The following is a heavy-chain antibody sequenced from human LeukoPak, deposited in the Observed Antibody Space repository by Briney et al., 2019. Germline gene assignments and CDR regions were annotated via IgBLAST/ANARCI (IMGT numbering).Heavy chain of an antibody. CDR2: TRYDGSNK. V-gene: IGHV3-30*02. D-gene: IGHD6-13*01. J-gene: IGHJ2*01. Sequence: GGSLRLSCAASGFTFSSYGMYWVRQAPGKGLEWVAFTRYDGSNKYYADSVKGRFTISRDNSKNTLYLKMNSLRAGDTAVYYCARAAYSSTWYSRYFDLWGRGTLVTVSS. CDR3: ARAAYSSTWYSRYFDL. CDR1: GFTFSSYG.